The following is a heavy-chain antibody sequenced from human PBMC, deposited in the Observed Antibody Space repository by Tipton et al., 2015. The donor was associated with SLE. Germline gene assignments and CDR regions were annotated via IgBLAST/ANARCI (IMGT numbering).Heavy chain of an antibody. D-gene: IGHD6-19*01. J-gene: IGHJ6*03. CDR1: GFPFRTYW. Sequence: SLRLSCEASGFPFRTYWMTWVRQAPGKGLEWVANIKQDGGEKNYLGSVKGRFFISRDNAKNSVYLQLTNLRPEDTAVYYCARSGWALGYYMDVGGRGTTVVVS. CDR3: ARSGWALGYYMDV. CDR2: IKQDGGEK. V-gene: IGHV3-7*01.